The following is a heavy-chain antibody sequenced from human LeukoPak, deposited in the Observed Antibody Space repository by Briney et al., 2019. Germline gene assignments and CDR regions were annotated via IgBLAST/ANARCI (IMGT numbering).Heavy chain of an antibody. J-gene: IGHJ4*02. CDR3: ARRARYYDSSGYYYDVWDY. V-gene: IGHV4-39*01. Sequence: PSESLSLTWTVAGGSISSSRYYWGWIREPRGKGLEWFGSIYYSGTTYYNPSLKSRVTISVDTSKNQFSLKLSSVTAADTAVYYCARRARYYDSSGYYYDVWDYWGQGTLVTVSS. D-gene: IGHD3-22*01. CDR2: IYYSGTT. CDR1: GGSISSSRYY.